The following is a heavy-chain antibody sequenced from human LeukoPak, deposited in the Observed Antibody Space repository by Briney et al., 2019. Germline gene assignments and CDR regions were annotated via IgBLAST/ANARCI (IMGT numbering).Heavy chain of an antibody. CDR2: IYYSGST. CDR3: ARKEVVITLDAFDI. CDR1: GGSISSGGYY. D-gene: IGHD3-22*01. V-gene: IGHV4-31*03. J-gene: IGHJ3*02. Sequence: PSETLSLTCTVSGGSISSGGYYWGWIRQHPGKGLEWIGYIYYSGSTYYNPSLKSRVTISVDTSKNQFSLKLSSVTAADTAVYYCARKEVVITLDAFDIWGQGTMVTVSS.